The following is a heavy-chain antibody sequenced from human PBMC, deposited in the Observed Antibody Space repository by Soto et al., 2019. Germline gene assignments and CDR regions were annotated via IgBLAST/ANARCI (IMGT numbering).Heavy chain of an antibody. Sequence: EVQLLESGGGLVQPGGSLRLSCAASGFTFSSYAMSWVRQAPGKGLEWVSALSGSGGSTYYAVSVKGRFTISRDKPKSTLYLQMNSLGAEDTAVYYCAKGAHVTCSTYVAFQHWGQGTLVSVSS. V-gene: IGHV3-23*01. CDR1: GFTFSSYA. CDR3: AKGAHVTCSTYVAFQH. D-gene: IGHD4-4*01. J-gene: IGHJ1*01. CDR2: LSGSGGST.